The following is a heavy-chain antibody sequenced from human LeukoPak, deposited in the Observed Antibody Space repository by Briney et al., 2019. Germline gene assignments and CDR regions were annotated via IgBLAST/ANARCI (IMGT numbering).Heavy chain of an antibody. CDR1: GYTFTSYY. J-gene: IGHJ4*02. D-gene: IGHD2-8*01. CDR2: INPSGGST. V-gene: IGHV1-46*01. Sequence: ASVKVSCKASGYTFTSYYMHWVRQAPGQGLEWMGIINPSGGSTNYAQKFQGRVTITTDESTSTAYMELSSLRSEDTAVYYCARDNGHYFDYWGQGTLVTVSS. CDR3: ARDNGHYFDY.